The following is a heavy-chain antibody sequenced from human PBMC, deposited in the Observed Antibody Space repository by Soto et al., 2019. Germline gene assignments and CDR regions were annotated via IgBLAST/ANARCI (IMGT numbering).Heavy chain of an antibody. CDR2: IWYDGSNK. D-gene: IGHD3-16*01. CDR1: GFTFSSYG. V-gene: IGHV3-33*01. J-gene: IGHJ3*02. Sequence: QVQLVESGGGVVQPGRSLRLSCAASGFTFSSYGMHWVRQAPGKGLEWVAVIWYDGSNKYYADSVKGRFTISRDNSKNTLYLQMNSLRAEDTAVYYCARDWGKLLNDAFDIWGQGTMVTVSS. CDR3: ARDWGKLLNDAFDI.